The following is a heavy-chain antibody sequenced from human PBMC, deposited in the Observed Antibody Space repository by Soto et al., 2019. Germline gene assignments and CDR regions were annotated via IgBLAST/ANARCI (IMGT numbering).Heavy chain of an antibody. CDR3: ARLAAAGLRYFDY. Sequence: PGGSLRLSCAASGFTFSSYEMNWVRQAPGKGLEWVSYISSSGSTIHYADYVKGRFTISRDNAKNSLYLQMNSLRAEDTAVYYCARLAAAGLRYFDYWGQGTLVTVSS. J-gene: IGHJ4*02. V-gene: IGHV3-48*03. CDR2: ISSSGSTI. CDR1: GFTFSSYE. D-gene: IGHD6-13*01.